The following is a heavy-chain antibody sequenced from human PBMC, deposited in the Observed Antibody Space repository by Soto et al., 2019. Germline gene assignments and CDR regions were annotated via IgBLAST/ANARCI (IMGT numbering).Heavy chain of an antibody. D-gene: IGHD1-26*01. V-gene: IGHV4-59*01. CDR2: IYSTGSS. Sequence: ASETLSLTCTVSGDSLSLYYWSWIRLSPGKGLEWIGYIYSTGSSNQNPSLRDRVAVSADASKNQFYLTLSSMTAADTAVYYCARGERKDNWRPYFDTWGQGIQVTVSS. CDR1: GDSLSLYY. CDR3: ARGERKDNWRPYFDT. J-gene: IGHJ5*02.